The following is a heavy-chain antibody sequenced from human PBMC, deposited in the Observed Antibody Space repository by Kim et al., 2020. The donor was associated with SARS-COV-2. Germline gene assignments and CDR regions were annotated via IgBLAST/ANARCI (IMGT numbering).Heavy chain of an antibody. V-gene: IGHV7-4-1*02. CDR3: ATEIHYYDSSGPRNAFDI. Sequence: ASVKVSCKASGYTFTSYAMNWVRQAPGQGLEWMGWINTNTGNPTYAQGFTGRFVFSLDTSVSTAYLQISSLKAEDTAVYYCATEIHYYDSSGPRNAFDIWGQGTMVTVSS. J-gene: IGHJ3*02. D-gene: IGHD3-22*01. CDR1: GYTFTSYA. CDR2: INTNTGNP.